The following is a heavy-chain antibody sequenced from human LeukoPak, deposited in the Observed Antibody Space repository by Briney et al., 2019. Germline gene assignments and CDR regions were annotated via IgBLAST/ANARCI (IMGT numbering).Heavy chain of an antibody. CDR3: ARDPLVDFWSGYWVNWFDP. J-gene: IGHJ5*02. CDR1: GASISSSTDY. Sequence: SETLSLTCTVSGASISSSTDYWGWIRQPPGKGLEWIANIYYSGSTYYNPSLKSRVTISVDTSKNQFSLKLSSVTAADTAVYYCARDPLVDFWSGYWVNWFDPWGQGTLVTVSS. CDR2: IYYSGST. D-gene: IGHD3-3*01. V-gene: IGHV4-39*07.